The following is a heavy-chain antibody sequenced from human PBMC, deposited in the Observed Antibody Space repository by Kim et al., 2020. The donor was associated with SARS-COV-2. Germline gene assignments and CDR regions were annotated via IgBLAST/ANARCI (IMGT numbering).Heavy chain of an antibody. Sequence: SVKGRFTISMDNSKNTLYLQVNSLRAEDTAVYYCARDRVAHDSSGYTPRYWGQGTLVTVSS. J-gene: IGHJ4*02. CDR3: ARDRVAHDSSGYTPRY. V-gene: IGHV3-30*07. D-gene: IGHD3-22*01.